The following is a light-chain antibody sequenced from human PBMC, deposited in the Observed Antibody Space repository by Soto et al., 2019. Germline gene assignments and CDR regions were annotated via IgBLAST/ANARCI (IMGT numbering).Light chain of an antibody. CDR1: SGYVGTYSL. CDR2: EGH. V-gene: IGLV2-23*01. CDR3: CLYVGATTYV. Sequence: QSALAQPASVSGSPGQSITISCTGASGYVGTYSLVSWYQQHPGKAPKVVIYEGHKRPSGVPDRFSGSTSVNTASLTISGLQTEDEADYYCCLYVGATTYVFGTGTKVIVL. J-gene: IGLJ1*01.